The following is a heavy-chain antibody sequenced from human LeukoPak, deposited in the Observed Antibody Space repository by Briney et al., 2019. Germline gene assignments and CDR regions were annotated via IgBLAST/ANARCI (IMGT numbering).Heavy chain of an antibody. CDR1: GFTFSSYG. Sequence: QTGGSLRLSCAASGFTFSSYGMHWVRQAPGKGLEWVAVISYDGSNKYYADSVKGRFTISRDNAKNTLYLQMNSLRAEDTAVYYCATGTSSSWYQVYDYWGQGTLVTVSS. J-gene: IGHJ4*02. V-gene: IGHV3-30*03. CDR2: ISYDGSNK. D-gene: IGHD6-13*01. CDR3: ATGTSSSWYQVYDY.